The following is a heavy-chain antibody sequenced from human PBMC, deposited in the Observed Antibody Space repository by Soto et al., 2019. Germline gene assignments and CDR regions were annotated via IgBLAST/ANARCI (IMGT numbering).Heavy chain of an antibody. V-gene: IGHV3-23*01. CDR2: ISGSGGST. Sequence: EVQLLESGGGLVQPGGSLRLSCAASGFTFSSYAMSWVRQAPGKGLEWVSAISGSGGSTYYADSVKGRFTISRDNSKNTLYLQMNSLRAEDTAVYYCAKVEGPYGSSGYDPLYYWGQGTPVTVSS. CDR3: AKVEGPYGSSGYDPLYY. D-gene: IGHD3-22*01. J-gene: IGHJ4*02. CDR1: GFTFSSYA.